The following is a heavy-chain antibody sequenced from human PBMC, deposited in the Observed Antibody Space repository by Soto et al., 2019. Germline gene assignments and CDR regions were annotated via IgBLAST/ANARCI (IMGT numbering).Heavy chain of an antibody. CDR1: GDTFTTYD. CDR2: INPNSGNI. Sequence: ASAKVSCKASGDTFTTYDINWARQATGHGLEWMGWINPNSGNIGYAQRFQGRVTMTRDTASRTAYMEVSSLRSDDTAVYSCARGRASGSYYLLDYWGQGSLLTASS. J-gene: IGHJ4*02. D-gene: IGHD3-10*01. CDR3: ARGRASGSYYLLDY. V-gene: IGHV1-8*02.